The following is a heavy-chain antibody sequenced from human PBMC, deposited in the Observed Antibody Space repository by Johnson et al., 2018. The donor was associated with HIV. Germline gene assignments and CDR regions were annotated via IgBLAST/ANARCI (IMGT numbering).Heavy chain of an antibody. CDR1: GFTFSSYP. CDR3: AKDRGRRWLGDVFDI. CDR2: ISADGGST. Sequence: VQLVESGGGLVQPGGSLRLSCAASGFTFSSYPMSWVRQAPGKGLEWVSGISADGGSTYYADSVQGRFTISRDYSKNTLYLQMNSLRAEDTAVHYWAKDRGRRWLGDVFDIWGQGTMVTVSS. J-gene: IGHJ3*02. D-gene: IGHD5-24*01. V-gene: IGHV3-23*04.